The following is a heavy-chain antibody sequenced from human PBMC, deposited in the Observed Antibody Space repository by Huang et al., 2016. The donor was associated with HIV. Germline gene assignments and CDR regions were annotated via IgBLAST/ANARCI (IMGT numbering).Heavy chain of an antibody. CDR1: GYTFTSYG. CDR3: ARDRGAVAGTSPGY. Sequence: QVQLVQSGAEVKKPGASVQVSCKASGYTFTSYGISWVRQAPGQGLEWMGWSSAYNGHTNDAQRLQGRVTMTTETSTSTAYMERRSLRSDDTAVYYCARDRGAVAGTSPGYWGQGTLVTVSS. D-gene: IGHD6-19*01. V-gene: IGHV1-18*01. CDR2: SSAYNGHT. J-gene: IGHJ4*02.